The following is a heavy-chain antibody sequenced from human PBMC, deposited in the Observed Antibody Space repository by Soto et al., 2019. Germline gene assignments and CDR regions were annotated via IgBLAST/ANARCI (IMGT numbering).Heavy chain of an antibody. J-gene: IGHJ6*04. V-gene: IGHV3-30-3*01. CDR2: ISYDGSNK. Sequence: GESLKISCAAPGFTFSSYAMHWVRQAPGKGLEWVAVISYDGSNKYYADSVKGRFTISRDNSKNTLYLQMNSLRAEDTAVYYCARTVSAADYYYYYGMDVWGKGTTVTVSS. CDR3: ARTVSAADYYYYYGMDV. D-gene: IGHD6-25*01. CDR1: GFTFSSYA.